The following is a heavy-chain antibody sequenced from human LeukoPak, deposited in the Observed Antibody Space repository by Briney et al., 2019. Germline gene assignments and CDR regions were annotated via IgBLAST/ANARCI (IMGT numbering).Heavy chain of an antibody. CDR1: GFTFSSYS. D-gene: IGHD3-22*01. Sequence: GGSLRLSCAASGFTFSSYSMNWVRQAPGKGLEWVSSISSSSSYIYYADSVKGRFTISRDNAKNSLYLQMNSLRAEDTAVYYCARHVVALGFDYWGQGTLVTVSS. CDR2: ISSSSSYI. CDR3: ARHVVALGFDY. V-gene: IGHV3-21*01. J-gene: IGHJ4*02.